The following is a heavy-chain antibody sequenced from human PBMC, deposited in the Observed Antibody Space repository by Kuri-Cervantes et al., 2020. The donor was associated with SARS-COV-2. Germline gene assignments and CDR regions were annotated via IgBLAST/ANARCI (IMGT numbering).Heavy chain of an antibody. Sequence: ASVKVSCKASGYTFTYRRLHWVRQAPGQGLEWLGWISGYSGNTNYAQKFQDRVTVTADTSTSTAYLELRSLKSDDTAVYYCARDRRAWNSFDSWGQGTLVTVSS. CDR2: ISGYSGNT. D-gene: IGHD1-1*01. J-gene: IGHJ4*02. CDR1: GYTFTYRR. V-gene: IGHV1-18*04. CDR3: ARDRRAWNSFDS.